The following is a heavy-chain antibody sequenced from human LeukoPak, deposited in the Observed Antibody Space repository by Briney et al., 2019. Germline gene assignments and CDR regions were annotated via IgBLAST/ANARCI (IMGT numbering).Heavy chain of an antibody. Sequence: GGSLRLSCAATGFTFSSYAMSWVRQAPGKGLEWVSGISTAGGNTYYADSVKGRFTISRDNSKNTLYVQMNSLRAEDTAVYYCAKEATGYSFADYWGQGTLVTVSS. CDR3: AKEATGYSFADY. CDR2: ISTAGGNT. CDR1: GFTFSSYA. D-gene: IGHD1-26*01. J-gene: IGHJ4*02. V-gene: IGHV3-23*01.